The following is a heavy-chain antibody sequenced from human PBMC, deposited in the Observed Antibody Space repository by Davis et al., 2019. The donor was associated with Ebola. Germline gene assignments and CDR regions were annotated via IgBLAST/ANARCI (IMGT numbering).Heavy chain of an antibody. CDR1: GFTFSSYT. J-gene: IGHJ4*02. CDR3: ARGRGDGFYYYFDY. V-gene: IGHV3-21*01. CDR2: ITNTDNSE. D-gene: IGHD2/OR15-2a*01. Sequence: GGSLRLSCVGSGFTFSSYTMNWVRQAPGKGLEWVSSITNTDNSEYYADSVRGRFTLSRDNGKNAVYLDMNSLRAEDTAVYFCARGRGDGFYYYFDYWGQGVLVTVSS.